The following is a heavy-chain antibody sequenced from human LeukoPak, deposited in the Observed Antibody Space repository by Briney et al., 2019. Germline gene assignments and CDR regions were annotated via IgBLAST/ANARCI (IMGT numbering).Heavy chain of an antibody. V-gene: IGHV5-51*01. J-gene: IGHJ4*02. D-gene: IGHD3-22*01. CDR2: IYPGDSDT. Sequence: GGALKISCKGSGYSFTSYWIGWGRQMPGKGLEGRGIIYPGDSDTRYSPSFQGQVTISADKSISTAYLQWSSLKASDTAMYYCARRGSSGYYYDYWGQGTLVTVSS. CDR3: ARRGSSGYYYDY. CDR1: GYSFTSYW.